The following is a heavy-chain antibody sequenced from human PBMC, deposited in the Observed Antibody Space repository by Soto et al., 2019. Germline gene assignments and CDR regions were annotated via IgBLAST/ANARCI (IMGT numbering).Heavy chain of an antibody. CDR1: GFTFSDYY. J-gene: IGHJ3*02. CDR3: ARDRLRGSGRNDAFDI. V-gene: IGHV3-11*01. CDR2: ISSSGSTI. Sequence: QVQLVESGGGLVKPGGSLRLSCAASGFTFSDYYMSWIRQAPGKGLEWVSYISSSGSTIYYADSVKGRFTISRDNAKNTLYLQMNSLRAEDTVVYYCARDRLRGSGRNDAFDIWGQGTMVTVSS. D-gene: IGHD3-10*01.